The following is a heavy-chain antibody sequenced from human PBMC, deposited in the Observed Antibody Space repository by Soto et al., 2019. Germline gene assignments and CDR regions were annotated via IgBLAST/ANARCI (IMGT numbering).Heavy chain of an antibody. Sequence: GGSLRLSCAASGFTFSSYAMHWVRQAPGKGLEWVAVIVGDASSIDYADSVKGRFTISRDNSKNIMYLQMTSLKVEDTATYFCAKDLRPDGRYDLDYWGQGTQVTVSS. V-gene: IGHV3-23*03. D-gene: IGHD2-15*01. CDR1: GFTFSSYA. CDR2: IVGDASSI. CDR3: AKDLRPDGRYDLDY. J-gene: IGHJ4*02.